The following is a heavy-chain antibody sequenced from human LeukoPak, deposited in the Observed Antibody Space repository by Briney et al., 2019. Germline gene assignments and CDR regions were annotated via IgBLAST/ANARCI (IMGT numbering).Heavy chain of an antibody. D-gene: IGHD3-22*01. V-gene: IGHV3-23*01. Sequence: QPGGSLRLSCAASGFTVSSNYMSWVRQAPGKGLEWVSAISGSGGSTYYADSVKGRFTISRDNSKNTLYLQMNSLRAEDTAVYYCAKDPTDYYDSSGYYPEWGQGTLVTVSS. CDR1: GFTVSSNY. CDR2: ISGSGGST. J-gene: IGHJ4*02. CDR3: AKDPTDYYDSSGYYPE.